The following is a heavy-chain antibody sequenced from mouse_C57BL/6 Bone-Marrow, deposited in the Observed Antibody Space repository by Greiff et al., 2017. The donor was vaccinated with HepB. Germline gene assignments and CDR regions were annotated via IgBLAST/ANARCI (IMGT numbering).Heavy chain of an antibody. Sequence: EVMLVESGGGLVQPGGSLKLSCAASGFTFSDYGMAWVRQAPRKGPEWVAFISNLAYSIYYADNVTGRFTISRENAKNTLYLEMSSLRSEDTAMYYCARLLFITTVVADWYFDVWGTGTTVTVSS. CDR1: GFTFSDYG. D-gene: IGHD1-1*01. V-gene: IGHV5-15*01. J-gene: IGHJ1*03. CDR3: ARLLFITTVVADWYFDV. CDR2: ISNLAYSI.